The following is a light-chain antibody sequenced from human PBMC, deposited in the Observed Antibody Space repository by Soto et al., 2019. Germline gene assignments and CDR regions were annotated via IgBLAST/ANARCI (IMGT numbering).Light chain of an antibody. CDR3: NQYENAPFS. Sequence: EIVLTQSPGTLSLSPGERATLSCRARQSLSSNYLARDQQRPGQSPRLLVYGASSRATGIPDRFSGSGFGTDFALTISCLEPEDSAGYSCNQYENAPFSFGRATRVGIE. CDR2: GAS. CDR1: QSLSSNY. J-gene: IGKJ3*01. V-gene: IGKV3-20*01.